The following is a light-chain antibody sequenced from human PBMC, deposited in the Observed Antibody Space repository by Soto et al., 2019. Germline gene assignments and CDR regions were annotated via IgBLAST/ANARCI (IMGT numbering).Light chain of an antibody. Sequence: QSVLTQPASVSGSPGQSITISCTGTSSDVGGYNYVSWYQHHPGKAPKVMIYEVSNRPSGVSNRFSGSKSGNTASLIISGLQAEDEADYYCSSYTSSRTVVFGGGPRLPS. CDR3: SSYTSSRTVV. V-gene: IGLV2-14*01. J-gene: IGLJ2*01. CDR2: EVS. CDR1: SSDVGGYNY.